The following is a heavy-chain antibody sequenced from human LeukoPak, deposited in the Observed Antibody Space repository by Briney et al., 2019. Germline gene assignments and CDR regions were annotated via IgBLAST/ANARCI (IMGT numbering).Heavy chain of an antibody. CDR2: ISSSGSTI. D-gene: IGHD4-17*01. CDR1: GLTFSSYE. Sequence: PGGSLRLSCAASGLTFSSYEMNWVRQAPGKGLEWVSYISSSGSTIYYADSVKGRFTISRDNAKNSLYLQMNSLRAEDTSVYYCARMYGDYIRGRYFDPWGQGSLVTVSS. CDR3: ARMYGDYIRGRYFDP. V-gene: IGHV3-48*03. J-gene: IGHJ5*02.